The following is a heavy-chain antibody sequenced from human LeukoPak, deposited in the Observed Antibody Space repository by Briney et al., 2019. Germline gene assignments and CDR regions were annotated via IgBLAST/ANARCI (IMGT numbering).Heavy chain of an antibody. CDR3: ARDDDFWSGYQDFTLDY. CDR1: GGTFSSYA. V-gene: IGHV1-69*01. J-gene: IGHJ4*02. Sequence: SVKVSCKASGGTFSSYAISWVRQAPGEGLEWMGGIIPIFGTANYAQKFQGRVTITADESTSTAYMELSSLRSEDTAVYYCARDDDFWSGYQDFTLDYWGQGTLVTVSS. CDR2: IIPIFGTA. D-gene: IGHD3-3*01.